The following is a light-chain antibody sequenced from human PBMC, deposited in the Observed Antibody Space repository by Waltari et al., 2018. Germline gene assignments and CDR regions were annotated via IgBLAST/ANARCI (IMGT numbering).Light chain of an antibody. Sequence: QSALTPPASVSGSPGQSITLSRTGNSSDIGAYNYVSWYQQHPGKAPKLMIYDVTYRPSGVSNRFSGSKSGNTASLTISGLQAEDEADYYCSSYTSSTTWVFGGGSKLTVL. V-gene: IGLV2-14*03. CDR2: DVT. CDR3: SSYTSSTTWV. CDR1: SSDIGAYNY. J-gene: IGLJ3*02.